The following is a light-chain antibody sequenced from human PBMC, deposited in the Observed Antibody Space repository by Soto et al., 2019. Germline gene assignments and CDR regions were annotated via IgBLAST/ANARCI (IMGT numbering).Light chain of an antibody. CDR1: QXXSSN. V-gene: IGKV3-15*01. Sequence: EIVMTXSPXXXXVSPGXRAXXXXXASQXXSSNLAWYQQKPGQAPRLLIYGASTRATGIPARFSGSGSGTEFTLTISSLQSEDFAVYYCQQYNNWPTYTFGQGTKLEIK. CDR3: QQYNNWPTYT. J-gene: IGKJ2*01. CDR2: GAS.